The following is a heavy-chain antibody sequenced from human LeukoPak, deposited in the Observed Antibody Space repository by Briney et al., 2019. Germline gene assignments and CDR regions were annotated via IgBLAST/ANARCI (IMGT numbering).Heavy chain of an antibody. Sequence: PSETLSLTCTVSGGSMRSYYWSWIRQPPGKGLEWIGYMYYSGGTNYNPSLKSRVTISVDTSKNQFSLKLGSVTAADTAVYYCARDPCSRGFFDHWGQGTLVTVSS. V-gene: IGHV4-59*01. CDR3: ARDPCSRGFFDH. CDR1: GGSMRSYY. J-gene: IGHJ4*02. CDR2: MYYSGGT. D-gene: IGHD6-19*01.